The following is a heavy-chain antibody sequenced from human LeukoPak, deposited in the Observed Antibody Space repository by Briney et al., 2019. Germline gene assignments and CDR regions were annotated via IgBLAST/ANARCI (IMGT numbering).Heavy chain of an antibody. CDR2: IYYSGST. V-gene: IGHV4-39*01. Sequence: SETLSLTCTVSGASISSSTDYWGWIRQPPGKGLEWIANIYYSGSTYYNPSLKSRVTISVDTSKNQFSLKLSSVTAADTAVYYCAKAQTGRPMVRGKGSVLAEWGQGTLVTVSS. J-gene: IGHJ4*02. D-gene: IGHD3-10*01. CDR3: AKAQTGRPMVRGKGSVLAE. CDR1: GASISSSTDY.